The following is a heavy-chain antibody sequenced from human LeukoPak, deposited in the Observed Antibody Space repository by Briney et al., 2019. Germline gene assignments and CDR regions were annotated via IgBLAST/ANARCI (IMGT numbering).Heavy chain of an antibody. CDR2: IYYSGST. Sequence: SETLSLTCTVSGGSVSSGIYYWSWIRQPPGKGLEWIGSIYYSGSTYYNPSLKSRVTISVDTSKNQFSLKLSSVTAADTAVYYCARTVVNYFDYWGQGTLVTVSS. J-gene: IGHJ4*02. CDR3: ARTVVNYFDY. V-gene: IGHV4-39*01. CDR1: GGSVSSGIYY.